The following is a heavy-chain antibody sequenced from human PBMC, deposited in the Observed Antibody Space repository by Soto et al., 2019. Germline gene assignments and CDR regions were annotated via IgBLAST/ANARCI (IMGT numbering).Heavy chain of an antibody. CDR2: INPNSVGT. V-gene: IGHV1-2*02. CDR3: AREPMVRAAHGFDI. CDR1: GYTFTGHY. Sequence: ASVKVSCKASGYTFTGHYMHWVRQAPGQGLEWMGWINPNSVGTNYAQKFQGRVTMTRDTSISTAYMELSRLRSDDTAVYYCAREPMVRAAHGFDIWGQGTMVTVSS. D-gene: IGHD3-10*01. J-gene: IGHJ3*02.